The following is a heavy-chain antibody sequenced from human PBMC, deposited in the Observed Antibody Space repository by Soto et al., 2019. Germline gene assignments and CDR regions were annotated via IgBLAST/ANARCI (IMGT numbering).Heavy chain of an antibody. D-gene: IGHD3-16*02. Sequence: GGSLRLSCAASGLTFSSYEMNWVRQAPGKGLEWVSYISTSDNSIYYADSVKGRFTISRDNAKNTLYLQMNSLRAEDTAVYYCARDDIGYPYYFAYWGQGTLVTVSS. J-gene: IGHJ4*02. CDR3: ARDDIGYPYYFAY. CDR1: GLTFSSYE. CDR2: ISTSDNSI. V-gene: IGHV3-48*03.